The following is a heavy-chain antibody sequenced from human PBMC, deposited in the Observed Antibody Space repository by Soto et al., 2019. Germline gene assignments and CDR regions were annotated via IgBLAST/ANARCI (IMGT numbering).Heavy chain of an antibody. J-gene: IGHJ4*02. Sequence: QVQLVQSGAEVKKPGASVKVSCKASGYTFNNYGITWVRQAPGQGLEWMGWISAYNGNTNHAQKLQGRVTMTTDTSTSTAYMELRSLRSDDTAVYYCARAALGYSYDELDYWGQGTLVTVSS. CDR3: ARAALGYSYDELDY. D-gene: IGHD5-18*01. CDR1: GYTFNNYG. V-gene: IGHV1-18*01. CDR2: ISAYNGNT.